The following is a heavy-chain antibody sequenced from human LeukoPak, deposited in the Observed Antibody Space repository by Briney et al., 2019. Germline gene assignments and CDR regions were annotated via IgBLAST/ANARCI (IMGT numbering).Heavy chain of an antibody. J-gene: IGHJ4*02. Sequence: SETLSLTCTVSGVSISSTNSYWGWIRQSPRTGLEWIGNIYSSGSTYYNPSLKSRVTISIDTSENQFSLKLTSVTAADTAVYYCARKREGPTTGIDYWGQGTLVTVCS. CDR3: ARKREGPTTGIDY. V-gene: IGHV4-39*07. CDR1: GVSISSTNSY. D-gene: IGHD1-26*01. CDR2: IYSSGST.